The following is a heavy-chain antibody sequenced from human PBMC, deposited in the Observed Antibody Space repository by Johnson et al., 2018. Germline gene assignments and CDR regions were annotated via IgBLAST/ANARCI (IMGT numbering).Heavy chain of an antibody. V-gene: IGHV1-46*02. CDR3: AGDPAGITSTNEYFHH. D-gene: IGHD5-24*01. J-gene: IGHJ1*01. CDR1: EDTFNNHW. Sequence: QVQLVESGAEVKKPGASVKVSCKASEDTFNNHWVHWVRQAPGQGLEWMGIINPSGSLTNNAQEFQGRITLTRDTSKTTVYLELSSLRSEDSAGYYCAGDPAGITSTNEYFHHWGQGSLVNVSS. CDR2: INPSGSLT.